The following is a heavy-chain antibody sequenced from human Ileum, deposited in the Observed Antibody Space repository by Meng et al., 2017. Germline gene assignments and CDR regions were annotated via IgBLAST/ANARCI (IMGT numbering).Heavy chain of an antibody. CDR3: ARDTVGTTLGDY. V-gene: IGHV1-18*01. CDR2: ISAYSGNT. J-gene: IGHJ4*02. CDR1: GYIFTRYG. Sequence: QVQLVQSGAEVKKPGASVKVSCKASGYIFTRYGIGWVRQAPGQGLEWMGWISAYSGNTKYAQKLQGRATMTTDTSTSTAYMELRNLRSDDTAVYYCARDTVGTTLGDYWGQGILVTVSS. D-gene: IGHD4-23*01.